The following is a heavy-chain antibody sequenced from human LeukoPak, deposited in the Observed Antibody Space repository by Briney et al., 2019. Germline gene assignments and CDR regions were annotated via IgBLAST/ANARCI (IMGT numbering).Heavy chain of an antibody. Sequence: SETLSLTCAVYGGSFSGYYWSWIRQPPGKGLEWIGEINHSGSTNYNPSLKSRVTISVDTSKNQFSLKLSSVTAADTAVHYCARFTREYYDFWSGYWNDYFDYWGQGTLVTVSS. CDR2: INHSGST. V-gene: IGHV4-34*01. J-gene: IGHJ4*02. CDR1: GGSFSGYY. CDR3: ARFTREYYDFWSGYWNDYFDY. D-gene: IGHD3-3*01.